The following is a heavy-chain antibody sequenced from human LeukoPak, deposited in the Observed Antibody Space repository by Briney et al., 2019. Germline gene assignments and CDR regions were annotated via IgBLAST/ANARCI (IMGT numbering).Heavy chain of an antibody. J-gene: IGHJ3*02. V-gene: IGHV3-43D*03. CDR3: ARTIYYYDSSGTYTGAFDI. Sequence: GGSLRLSCAASGFTFDDYAMHWVRQAPGKGLEWVSLISWDGGSTYYADSVKGRFTISRDNSKNSLYLQMNSLRAEDTALYYCARTIYYYDSSGTYTGAFDIWGQGTMVAVSS. CDR1: GFTFDDYA. D-gene: IGHD3-22*01. CDR2: ISWDGGST.